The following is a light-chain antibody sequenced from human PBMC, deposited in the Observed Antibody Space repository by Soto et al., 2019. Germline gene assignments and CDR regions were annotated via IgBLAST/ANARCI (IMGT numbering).Light chain of an antibody. V-gene: IGLV1-40*01. CDR3: QSYDSSLSAVV. CDR1: SSNIGAVYD. CDR2: NNN. J-gene: IGLJ2*01. Sequence: QSVLTQPPSVSGAPGQRVTISCTGSSSNIGAVYDVHWYQQVPGTAPRLLISNNNNRPSGVPDRFSGYKSGTSASLDITGLPPDDEADYYCQSYDSSLSAVVFGGGTKVTVL.